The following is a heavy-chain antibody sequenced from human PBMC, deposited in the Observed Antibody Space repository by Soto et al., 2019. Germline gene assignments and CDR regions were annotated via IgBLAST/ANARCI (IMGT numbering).Heavy chain of an antibody. CDR2: IYWDDAK. CDR1: GFSLTSIPVG. V-gene: IGHV2-5*02. D-gene: IGHD3-3*01. CDR3: AHRGDMNGNLDQGYLDN. J-gene: IGHJ4*02. Sequence: QITLKESGPTRVKPTQTLTLTCSFSGFSLTSIPVGVAWIRQPPGKALEWLAVIYWDDAKRYSPSLNSRLTIAKDTAKKQVVPTMAYMDPVDTTTYFGAHRGDMNGNLDQGYLDNWGQGILVTVFS.